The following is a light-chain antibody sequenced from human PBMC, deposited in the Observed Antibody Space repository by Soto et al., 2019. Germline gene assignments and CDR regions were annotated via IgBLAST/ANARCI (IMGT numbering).Light chain of an antibody. Sequence: DIQMTQSPSTLSASVGDRVTITCRASQSISSWLAWYQQKPGKAPKLLIYKASSLESGVPSRFSDSGSGTEFTLTISSLQPDDFATYYYQQYNSYWTLGQGTKVEIK. CDR2: KAS. CDR3: QQYNSYWT. CDR1: QSISSW. J-gene: IGKJ1*01. V-gene: IGKV1-5*03.